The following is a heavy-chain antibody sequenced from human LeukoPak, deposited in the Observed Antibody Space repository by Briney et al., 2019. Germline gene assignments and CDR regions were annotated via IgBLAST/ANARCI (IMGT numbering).Heavy chain of an antibody. J-gene: IGHJ4*02. D-gene: IGHD5-18*01. CDR1: GFTFDDYA. CDR2: ISGDGGGT. Sequence: GGSLRLSCAASGFTFDDYAMHWLRQAPGKGLEWVSLISGDGGGTYFADSVKGRFTISRDNSKHSLYLQMNSLRTEDTALYYCAKDFELWLPLYYFDYWGQGTLVTVSS. CDR3: AKDFELWLPLYYFDY. V-gene: IGHV3-43*02.